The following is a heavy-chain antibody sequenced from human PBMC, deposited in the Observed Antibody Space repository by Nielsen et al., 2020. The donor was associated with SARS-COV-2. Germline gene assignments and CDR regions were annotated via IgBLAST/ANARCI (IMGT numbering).Heavy chain of an antibody. CDR3: AGPAS. CDR2: ISRSGSII. Sequence: GGSLRLSCVVSGFRFSDYSMSWIRQAQGKGREWVSYISRSGSIIQHADSVKGRFTIPSDTAKNSLHLQMDNLRVEDTAVYYWAGPASWGKGTLVTVSS. CDR1: GFRFSDYS. J-gene: IGHJ5*02. V-gene: IGHV3-11*01. D-gene: IGHD2-2*01.